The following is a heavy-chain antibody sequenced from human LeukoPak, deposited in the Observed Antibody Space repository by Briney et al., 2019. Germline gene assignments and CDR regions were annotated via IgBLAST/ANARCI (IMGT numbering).Heavy chain of an antibody. Sequence: PGGSLRLSCTASGFTFSSYWMSWVRQAPGEGLEWVANINQDASEKYYVDSVKGRFTISRDNAKNSLYLQMNSLRAEDTAVYYCARAVGYGFGWGYGFDSWGQGTTVTVSS. D-gene: IGHD6-19*01. CDR2: INQDASEK. V-gene: IGHV3-7*03. CDR3: ARAVGYGFGWGYGFDS. CDR1: GFTFSSYW. J-gene: IGHJ3*02.